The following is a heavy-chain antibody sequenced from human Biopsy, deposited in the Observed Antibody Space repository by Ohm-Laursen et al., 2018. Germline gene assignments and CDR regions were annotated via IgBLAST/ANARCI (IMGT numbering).Heavy chain of an antibody. V-gene: IGHV1-2*02. CDR2: INCKTGAT. J-gene: IGHJ4*02. D-gene: IGHD2-8*01. CDR1: GYTFSSYG. CDR3: ARDPLNGHKHFDY. Sequence: SVKVSCKASGYTFSSYGINWMRQAPGQGLEWLGYINCKTGATNYAQKFQGTVTMTRDTSISTAYLALGSLRSADTAIYYCARDPLNGHKHFDYWGQGSLVTVSS.